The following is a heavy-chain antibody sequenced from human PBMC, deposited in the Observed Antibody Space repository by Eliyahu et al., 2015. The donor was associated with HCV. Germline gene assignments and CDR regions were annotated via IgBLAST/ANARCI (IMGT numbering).Heavy chain of an antibody. CDR2: IKQDGSEK. D-gene: IGHD6-6*01. Sequence: EVQLVESGGGLVQPGGSLRLSCAASGFXFSSYWMSWVRQAPGKGLEWVANIKQDGSEKYYVDSVKGRFTISRDNAKNSLYLQMNSLRAEDTAVYYCARVSGAARPEGRSWFDPWGQGTLVTVSS. J-gene: IGHJ5*02. CDR1: GFXFSSYW. V-gene: IGHV3-7*01. CDR3: ARVSGAARPEGRSWFDP.